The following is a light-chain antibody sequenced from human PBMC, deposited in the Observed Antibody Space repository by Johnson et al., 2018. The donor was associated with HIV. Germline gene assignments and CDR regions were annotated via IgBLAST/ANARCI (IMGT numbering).Light chain of an antibody. CDR2: DNN. V-gene: IGLV1-51*01. CDR3: GTWDNSLSVFV. CDR1: SSHIGNNY. Sequence: SVLTQPPSVSAAPGQRVTISCSGSSSHIGNNYVSWYQPLPGTAPKLLIYDNNKRPSGIPDRFSGSKSGTSATLGITGLQTGDDADYYCGTWDNSLSVFVFGTGTKVTVL. J-gene: IGLJ1*01.